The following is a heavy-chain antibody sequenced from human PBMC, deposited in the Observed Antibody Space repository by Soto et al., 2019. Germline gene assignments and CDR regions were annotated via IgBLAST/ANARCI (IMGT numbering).Heavy chain of an antibody. CDR1: GFTLSNYW. CDR3: VRELGLAY. V-gene: IGHV3-7*03. CDR2: INKDGSQK. J-gene: IGHJ4*02. D-gene: IGHD7-27*01. Sequence: AGGSLRLSCAASGFTLSNYWMTWVRQAPGKGLEWVANINKDGSQKNYVDSVKGRFTIARDNGQNSLSLQINSLIVEDTAVYYCVRELGLAYWGQGALVTVSS.